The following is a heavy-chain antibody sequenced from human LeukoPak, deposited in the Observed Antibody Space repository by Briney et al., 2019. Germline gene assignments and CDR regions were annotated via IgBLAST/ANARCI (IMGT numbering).Heavy chain of an antibody. CDR3: ARGNGDYRLGSVSADY. CDR1: GFTFSSYA. D-gene: IGHD4-17*01. Sequence: GRSLRLSCAASGFTFSSYAMSWVRQAPGKGLEWVSTITGSGATTYYADSVKGRFTISRDISKNTLYLYLQMNSLRAEDTAVYYCARGNGDYRLGSVSADYWGQGTLVTVSS. V-gene: IGHV3-23*01. CDR2: ITGSGATT. J-gene: IGHJ4*02.